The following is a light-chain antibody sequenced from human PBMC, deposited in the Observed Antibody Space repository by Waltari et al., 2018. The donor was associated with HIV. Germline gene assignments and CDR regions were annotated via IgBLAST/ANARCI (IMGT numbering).Light chain of an antibody. Sequence: QSALTQPASVSGSPGQSITISCTGTSSDVGAYNLVPWYQQHPGKAPKLMIYDVSSRPSGVSDRFSGSKSGNTASLTISGLQAEDEADYYCGSYTSSSTLVFGGGTKLTVL. V-gene: IGLV2-14*03. CDR2: DVS. CDR3: GSYTSSSTLV. CDR1: SSDVGAYNL. J-gene: IGLJ3*02.